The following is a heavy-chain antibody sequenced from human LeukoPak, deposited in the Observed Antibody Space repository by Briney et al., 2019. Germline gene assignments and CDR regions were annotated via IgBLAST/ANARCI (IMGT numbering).Heavy chain of an antibody. V-gene: IGHV1-2*02. CDR1: GYTFTGYY. D-gene: IGHD6-13*01. CDR2: INPNSGGT. Sequence: ASVKVSCKASGYTFTGYYMHWVRQTPGQGLEWMGWINPNSGGTNYAQKFQGRVTMTRDTSISTAYMELSRLRSDGTAVYYCARDVGRSSRMADYWGQGTLVTVSS. J-gene: IGHJ4*02. CDR3: ARDVGRSSRMADY.